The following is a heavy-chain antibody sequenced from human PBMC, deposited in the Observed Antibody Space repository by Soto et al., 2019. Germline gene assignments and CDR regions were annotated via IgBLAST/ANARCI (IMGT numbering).Heavy chain of an antibody. D-gene: IGHD2-2*01. Sequence: QVQLVQSGAEVKKPGSSVKVSCKASGGTFSSYTISWVRQAPGQGLEWMGRIIPILGIANYAQKFQGRVTITADKYTRTDYMELSSLRSEDTAVYYCARTQSGVPAANTTDYWGQGTLVTVSS. V-gene: IGHV1-69*02. CDR2: IIPILGIA. CDR3: ARTQSGVPAANTTDY. CDR1: GGTFSSYT. J-gene: IGHJ4*02.